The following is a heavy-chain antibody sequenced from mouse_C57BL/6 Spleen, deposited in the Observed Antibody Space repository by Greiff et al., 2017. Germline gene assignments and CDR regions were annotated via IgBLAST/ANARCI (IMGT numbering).Heavy chain of an antibody. V-gene: IGHV1-22*01. CDR2: INPNNGGT. D-gene: IGHD2-4*01. CDR1: GYTFTDYN. Sequence: SGPELVKPGASVKMSCKASGYTFTDYNMHWVKQSHGKSLEWIGYINPNNGGTSYNQKFKGKATLTVNKSSSTAYMELRSLTSEDSAVYYCARKGDYDYPYAMDYWGQGTSVTVSS. CDR3: ARKGDYDYPYAMDY. J-gene: IGHJ4*01.